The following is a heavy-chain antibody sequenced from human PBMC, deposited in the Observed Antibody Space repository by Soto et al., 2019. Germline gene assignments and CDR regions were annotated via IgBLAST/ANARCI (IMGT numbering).Heavy chain of an antibody. D-gene: IGHD6-13*01. Sequence: SETLSLTCTVSGGSISSYYWSWIRQPPGKGLEWIAYIYYSGSTNYNPSLKSRVTVSVDTSKNQFSLKLISVTAADTAVYYCARSGSSWYITDHYHYMDVWGKGTTVTVSS. CDR1: GGSISSYY. CDR2: IYYSGST. CDR3: ARSGSSWYITDHYHYMDV. J-gene: IGHJ6*03. V-gene: IGHV4-59*01.